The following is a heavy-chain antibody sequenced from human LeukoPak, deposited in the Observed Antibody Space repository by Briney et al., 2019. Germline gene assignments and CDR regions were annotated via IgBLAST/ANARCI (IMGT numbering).Heavy chain of an antibody. CDR2: IKQDGTEK. CDR1: GFTFTTYW. V-gene: IGHV3-7*01. CDR3: AELGITMIGGV. D-gene: IGHD3-10*02. J-gene: IGHJ6*04. Sequence: HTGESLRLSCAASGFTFTTYWMSWVRQAPGKGLEWVANIKQDGTEKYYVDSVKGRFTISRDNAKNSLYLQMNSLRAEDTAVYYCAELGITMIGGVWGKGTTVTISS.